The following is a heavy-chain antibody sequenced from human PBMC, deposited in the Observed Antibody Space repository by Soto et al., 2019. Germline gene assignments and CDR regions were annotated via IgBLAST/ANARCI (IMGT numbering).Heavy chain of an antibody. CDR3: ARDLDRSSGWYASIDYYYGMDV. CDR1: GRTFSSYA. D-gene: IGHD6-19*01. V-gene: IGHV1-69*13. CDR2: IIPIFGTA. Sequence: SVKVSCKASGRTFSSYAISWVRQAPGQGLEWMGGIIPIFGTANYAQKFQGRVTITADESTSTAYMELSSLRSEDTAVYYCARDLDRSSGWYASIDYYYGMDVWGQGTTVTVSS. J-gene: IGHJ6*02.